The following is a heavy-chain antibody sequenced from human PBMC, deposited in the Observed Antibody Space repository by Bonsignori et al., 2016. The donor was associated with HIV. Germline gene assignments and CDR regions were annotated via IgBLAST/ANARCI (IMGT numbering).Heavy chain of an antibody. V-gene: IGHV1-18*01. D-gene: IGHD5-12*01. Sequence: QVQLVQSGREVKKPGASVKVSCKASGYTFSNYGISWVRQAPGQGLQWMGWISAYTGNTNYVREFQGRVTMTTDTSTNTAYMELRSLTSNDTAVYFCARVGGEWNGYGDSWGQGNPGSSSPQ. J-gene: IGHJ4*02. CDR2: ISAYTGNT. CDR3: ARVGGEWNGYGDS. CDR1: GYTFSNYG.